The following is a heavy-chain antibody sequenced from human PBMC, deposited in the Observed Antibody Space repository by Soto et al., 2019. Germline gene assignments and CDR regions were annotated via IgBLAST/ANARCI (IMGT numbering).Heavy chain of an antibody. CDR3: ASRSSSSGWLYTMDV. CDR1: GYSFTSHW. D-gene: IGHD6-19*01. J-gene: IGHJ6*02. V-gene: IGHV5-51*01. Sequence: GESLKISCKASGYSFTSHWIGWVRQMPGKGLEWMGIIYPGDSDTRYSPSFQGQVTISPDKSITTAYLQWSSPKASDTAMYYCASRSSSSGWLYTMDVWGQGTKVTVSS. CDR2: IYPGDSDT.